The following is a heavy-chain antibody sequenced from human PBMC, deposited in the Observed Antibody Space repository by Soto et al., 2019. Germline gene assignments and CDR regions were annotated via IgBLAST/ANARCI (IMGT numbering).Heavy chain of an antibody. CDR2: INHSGST. D-gene: IGHD3-10*01. Sequence: PSETLSLTCAVYGGSFTAYYRSWIRQPPGKGLEWIGEINHSGSTNYNPSLKSRVTISVDTSKNQFSLKLSSVTAADTAVYYCASPQELLWFGNLNYYYMDVWGKGTTVTVSS. CDR1: GGSFTAYY. J-gene: IGHJ6*03. CDR3: ASPQELLWFGNLNYYYMDV. V-gene: IGHV4-34*01.